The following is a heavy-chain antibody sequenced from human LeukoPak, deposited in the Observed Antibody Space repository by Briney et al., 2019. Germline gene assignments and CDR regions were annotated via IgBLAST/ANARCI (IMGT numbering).Heavy chain of an antibody. CDR1: GYSISSGYY. CDR3: VRGRYSSGWFKDKNWFDP. Sequence: SETLSLTCTVSGYSISSGYYWAWIRQPPGKGLEWIGSIYHSGSTYYNPSLKSRVTISVDTSKNQFSLKLSSVIAADTAVYYCVRGRYSSGWFKDKNWFDPWGQGIPVTVSS. V-gene: IGHV4-38-2*02. CDR2: IYHSGST. J-gene: IGHJ5*02. D-gene: IGHD6-19*01.